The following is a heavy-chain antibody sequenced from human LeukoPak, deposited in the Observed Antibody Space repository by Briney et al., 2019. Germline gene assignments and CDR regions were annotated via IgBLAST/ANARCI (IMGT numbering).Heavy chain of an antibody. J-gene: IGHJ4*02. CDR3: AREPYYDSSGYSPDY. CDR1: GFTFSSYT. CDR2: ISSSGSFI. D-gene: IGHD3-22*01. V-gene: IGHV3-21*05. Sequence: GGSLRLSCAASGFTFSSYTMNWVRQAPGKGLEWVSYISSSGSFIYYADSVKGRFTISRDNAKNSLYLHMNSLRAEDTALYYCAREPYYDSSGYSPDYWGQGTLVTVSS.